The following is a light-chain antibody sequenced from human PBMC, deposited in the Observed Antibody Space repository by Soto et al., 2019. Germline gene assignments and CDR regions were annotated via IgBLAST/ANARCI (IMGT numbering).Light chain of an antibody. J-gene: IGKJ1*01. CDR3: QQHGSSPPT. CDR2: GAS. CDR1: QSVSSSY. V-gene: IGKV3-20*01. Sequence: EIVLTQSPGTLSLSPGERATLSCRASQSVSSSYLAWYQQKPGHAPRLLFYGASRRATGIPDRFSGSGSGTDFTLTISRLEPEDYAVYYCQQHGSSPPTFGQGTKVEIK.